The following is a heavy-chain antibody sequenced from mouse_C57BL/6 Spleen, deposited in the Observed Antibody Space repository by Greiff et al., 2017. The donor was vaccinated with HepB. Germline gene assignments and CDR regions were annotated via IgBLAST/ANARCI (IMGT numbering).Heavy chain of an antibody. V-gene: IGHV1-52*01. D-gene: IGHD1-1*01. CDR2: IDPSDSET. J-gene: IGHJ2*01. CDR3: ARGYYGSSYLYYFDY. CDR1: GYTFTSYW. Sequence: VQLQQPGAELVRPGSSVKLSCKASGYTFTSYWMHWVKQRPIQGLEWIGNIDPSDSETHYNQKFKDKATLTVDKSSSTAYMQLSSLTSEDSAVYYCARGYYGSSYLYYFDYWGQGTTLTVSS.